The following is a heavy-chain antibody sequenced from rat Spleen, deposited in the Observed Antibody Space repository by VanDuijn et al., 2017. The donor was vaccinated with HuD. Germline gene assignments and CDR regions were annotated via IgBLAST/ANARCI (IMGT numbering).Heavy chain of an antibody. CDR1: GFSLSSYG. D-gene: IGHD1-12*02. CDR2: IWTGGST. V-gene: IGHV2-30*01. CDR3: ARDSSPHGTYYYDWFAY. J-gene: IGHJ3*01. Sequence: QVQLKESGPGLVQPSQTLSLTCTVSGFSLSSYGVIWVRQPPGKGLEWMGVIWTGGSTDYNSALKSRLSISRDTSKSQVFLKMNSLQTEDIATYYCARDSSPHGTYYYDWFAYWGQGTLVTVSS.